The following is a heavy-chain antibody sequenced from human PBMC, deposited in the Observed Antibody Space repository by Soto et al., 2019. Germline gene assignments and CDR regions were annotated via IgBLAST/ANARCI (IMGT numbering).Heavy chain of an antibody. CDR2: INPSGGIT. Sequence: QVELVQSGAEVKKPGASVKVSCKAAGYTFTSYYMHWVRQAPGQGLEWMGLINPSGGITTYAQKFQARVIMTSDTSTSTVYMELRTLKSEDTAVYYCARRSIFTWSDAFDIWGQGTMVTVSA. CDR1: GYTFTSYY. CDR3: ARRSIFTWSDAFDI. D-gene: IGHD3-3*01. J-gene: IGHJ3*02. V-gene: IGHV1-46*01.